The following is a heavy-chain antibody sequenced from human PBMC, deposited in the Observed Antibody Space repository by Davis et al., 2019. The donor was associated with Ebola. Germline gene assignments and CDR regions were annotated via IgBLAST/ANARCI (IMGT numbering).Heavy chain of an antibody. J-gene: IGHJ4*02. V-gene: IGHV1-69*06. D-gene: IGHD3-22*01. CDR2: IIPIFGTT. Sequence: AASVKVSCKASGGTFSNYAINWVRQAPGQGPEWMGGIIPIFGTTSYAQKFQGRVTITADKSTSTAYMELSSLRSEDTAIYYCATTYDSRGYYSIGSFDFWGQGALVTVSS. CDR1: GGTFSNYA. CDR3: ATTYDSRGYYSIGSFDF.